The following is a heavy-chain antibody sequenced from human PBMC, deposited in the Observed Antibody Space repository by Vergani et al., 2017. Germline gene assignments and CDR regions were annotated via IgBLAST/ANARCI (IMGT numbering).Heavy chain of an antibody. CDR3: ATSAYYDSSGYHALFDY. D-gene: IGHD3-22*01. Sequence: EVQLVETGGGLIQPGGSLRLSCAASGFTVSSNYMSWVRQAPGKGLEWVSVIYSGGSTYYADSVKGRFTISRDNSKNTLYLQMNSLRAEDTAVYYCATSAYYDSSGYHALFDYWGQGTLVTVSS. CDR2: IYSGGST. J-gene: IGHJ4*02. V-gene: IGHV3-53*02. CDR1: GFTVSSNY.